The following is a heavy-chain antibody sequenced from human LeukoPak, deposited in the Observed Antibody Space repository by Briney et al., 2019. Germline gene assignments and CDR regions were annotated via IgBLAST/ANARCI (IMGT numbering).Heavy chain of an antibody. CDR3: ARLPTGTFDY. V-gene: IGHV4-39*01. D-gene: IGHD1-1*01. CDR1: VGPIGSSDYY. J-gene: IGHJ4*02. Sequence: NSSETLSLTCTVSVGPIGSSDYYWGWIRQPPGKGPERIGCIYYSGSTYYNPSLKSRVTISVDASKNQFSLKLSSVIAADTAVYYCARLPTGTFDYWGQGTLVTVSS. CDR2: IYYSGST.